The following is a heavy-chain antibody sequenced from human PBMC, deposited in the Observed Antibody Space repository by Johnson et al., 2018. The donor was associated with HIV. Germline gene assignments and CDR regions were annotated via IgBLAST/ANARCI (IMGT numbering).Heavy chain of an antibody. CDR3: AIIPPGGAGKGADAFDI. D-gene: IGHD1-26*01. V-gene: IGHV3-30*02. J-gene: IGHJ3*02. CDR1: GFTFSSNA. CDR2: IVYDGSNK. Sequence: QVQLVESGGGVVQPGGSLRLSCAASGFTFSSNAMHWVRQAPGKGLAWVAFIVYDGSNKYYADSVKGRFTISRDNSKNTLYLQMNSLRAEDTAVYYCAIIPPGGAGKGADAFDIWGQGTMVTVSS.